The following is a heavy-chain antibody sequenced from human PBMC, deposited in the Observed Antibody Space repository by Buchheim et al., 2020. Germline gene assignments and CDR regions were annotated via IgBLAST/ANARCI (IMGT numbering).Heavy chain of an antibody. Sequence: EVQLVESGGGLVQPGGSLRLSCAASGFTFSDHYMDWVRQAPGKGLEWVGRTRNKANSYTTEYAASVKGRFTISRDDSKNSLYLQMNSLKTEDTAVYYCARSIMIRFGGGYYYYYGMDVWGQGTT. V-gene: IGHV3-72*01. D-gene: IGHD3-16*01. CDR2: TRNKANSYTT. CDR3: ARSIMIRFGGGYYYYYGMDV. J-gene: IGHJ6*02. CDR1: GFTFSDHY.